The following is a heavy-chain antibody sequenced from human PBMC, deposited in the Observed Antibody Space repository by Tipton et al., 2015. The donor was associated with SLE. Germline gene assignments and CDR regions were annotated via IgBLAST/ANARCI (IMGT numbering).Heavy chain of an antibody. D-gene: IGHD1-26*01. CDR2: IYYSGST. Sequence: TLSLTCTVSGGSISSGGYYWSWIRQHPGKGLEWIGYIYYSGSTYYNPSLKSRVTISVDTSKNQFSLKLSSVTAADTAVYYCARGGKVGSGMDVWGQGTTVTVSS. CDR3: ARGGKVGSGMDV. J-gene: IGHJ6*02. CDR1: GGSISSGGYY. V-gene: IGHV4-31*03.